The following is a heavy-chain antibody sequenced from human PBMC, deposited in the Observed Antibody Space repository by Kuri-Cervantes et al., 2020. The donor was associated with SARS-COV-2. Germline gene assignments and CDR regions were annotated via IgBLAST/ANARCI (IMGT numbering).Heavy chain of an antibody. J-gene: IGHJ4*02. CDR2: IIPIFGTA. CDR3: ARSFVKGRGSSFGY. D-gene: IGHD6-6*01. CDR1: GYTFTGYY. V-gene: IGHV1-69*13. Sequence: SVKVSCKASGYTFTGYYMHWVRQAPGQGLEWMGGIIPIFGTANYAQKFQGRVTITADESTSTAYMELSSLRSEDTAVYYCARSFVKGRGSSFGYWGPGTLVTVSS.